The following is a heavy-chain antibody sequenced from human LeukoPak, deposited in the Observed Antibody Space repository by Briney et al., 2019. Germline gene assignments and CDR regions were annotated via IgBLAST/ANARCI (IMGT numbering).Heavy chain of an antibody. D-gene: IGHD3-10*01. Sequence: ASVKVSCKASGYTFTSYGISWVRQAPGQGLEWMGWISAYNVNTNYAQKLQGRVTMTTDTSTSTAYMELRSLRSDDTAVYYCASFGAGYGSGSYYYYGMDVWGQGTTVTVSS. J-gene: IGHJ6*02. CDR1: GYTFTSYG. V-gene: IGHV1-18*01. CDR3: ASFGAGYGSGSYYYYGMDV. CDR2: ISAYNVNT.